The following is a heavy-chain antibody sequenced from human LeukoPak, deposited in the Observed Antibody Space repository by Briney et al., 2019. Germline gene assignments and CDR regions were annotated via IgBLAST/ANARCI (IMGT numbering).Heavy chain of an antibody. J-gene: IGHJ4*02. CDR1: GGTFSSYA. Sequence: SVKVSCKTSGGTFSSYAISWVRQAPGQGLKWMGRIIPILGIANYAQKFQGRVTITADKSTSTAYMELSSLRSEDTAVYYCARGSYDSSGYYGYWGQGTLVTVSS. CDR2: IIPILGIA. D-gene: IGHD3-22*01. V-gene: IGHV1-69*10. CDR3: ARGSYDSSGYYGY.